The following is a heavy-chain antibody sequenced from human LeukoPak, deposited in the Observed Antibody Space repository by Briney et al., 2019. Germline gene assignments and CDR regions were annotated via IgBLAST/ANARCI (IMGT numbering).Heavy chain of an antibody. D-gene: IGHD4-23*01. CDR2: INPGGGST. J-gene: IGHJ5*02. V-gene: IGHV1-46*01. CDR3: AKDLRWDHPGFDP. Sequence: ASVKVSCKASGYTFTIYYIHWVRQAPGQGLEWMGIINPGGGSTSYAQRFQDRVSMTRDTSTSTVYMELSSLRSEDTAVYYCAKDLRWDHPGFDPWGQGTLLIVSS. CDR1: GYTFTIYY.